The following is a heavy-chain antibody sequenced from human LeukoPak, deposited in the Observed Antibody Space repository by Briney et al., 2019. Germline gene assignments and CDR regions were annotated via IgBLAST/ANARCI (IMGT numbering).Heavy chain of an antibody. D-gene: IGHD1-14*01. CDR1: GFTFSSYA. CDR2: ISSDSGTI. CDR3: ARAAQPGFDP. Sequence: PGGSLRLSCAASGFTFSSYAMSWVRQAPGKGLEWVSYISSDSGTIYYADSVKGRFTISRDNAKNSLYLQMNGLRAEDTAVYYCARAAQPGFDPWGQGTLVTVSS. V-gene: IGHV3-48*01. J-gene: IGHJ5*02.